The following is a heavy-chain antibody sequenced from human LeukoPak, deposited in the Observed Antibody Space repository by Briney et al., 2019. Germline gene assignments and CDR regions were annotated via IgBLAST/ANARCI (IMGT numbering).Heavy chain of an antibody. CDR2: IRSKANSYAT. CDR3: AKLAQQLRDAFDI. CDR1: GFTFSNAW. Sequence: GGSLRLSCAASGFTFSNAWMSWVRQASGKGLEWVGRIRSKANSYATAYAASVKGRFTISRDDSKNTAYLQMNSLRAEDTAVYYCAKLAQQLRDAFDIWGQGSMVTVSS. D-gene: IGHD6-13*01. J-gene: IGHJ3*02. V-gene: IGHV3-73*01.